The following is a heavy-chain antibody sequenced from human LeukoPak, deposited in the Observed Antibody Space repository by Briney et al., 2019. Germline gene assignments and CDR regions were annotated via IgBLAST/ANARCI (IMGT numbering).Heavy chain of an antibody. J-gene: IGHJ3*02. CDR1: GGSISSGGYY. CDR2: IYYSGST. V-gene: IGHV4-31*03. CDR3: ARAESGGYPAEAFDI. Sequence: PSQTLSLTCTVSGGSISSGGYYWSWIRQHPGKGLEWIGYIYYSGSTYYNPSLKSRVTISVDTSKNQFSLKLSSVTAADTAVYYCARAESGGYPAEAFDIWGQGTMVTVSS. D-gene: IGHD1-26*01.